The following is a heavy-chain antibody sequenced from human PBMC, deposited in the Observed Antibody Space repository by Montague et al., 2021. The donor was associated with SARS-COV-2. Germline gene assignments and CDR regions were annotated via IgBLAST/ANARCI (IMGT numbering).Heavy chain of an antibody. Sequence: SLSLSFSASGFTLSGSWMHWVRQAPGKGLVWVSDNYGSTTNYAASVKGRFTISRDNAKNTVYLQMNSLRAEDTAVYYCARDIAGDASYYMDVWGRGTTVTVSS. D-gene: IGHD3-10*01. CDR3: ARDIAGDASYYMDV. V-gene: IGHV3-74*01. CDR2: DNYGSTT. CDR1: GFTLSGSW. J-gene: IGHJ6*03.